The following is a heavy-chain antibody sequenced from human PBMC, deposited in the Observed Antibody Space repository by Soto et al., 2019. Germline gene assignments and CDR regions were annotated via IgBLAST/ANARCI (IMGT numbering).Heavy chain of an antibody. V-gene: IGHV5-10-1*01. J-gene: IGHJ6*02. CDR2: IDPCDSYT. CDR1: GYSFTSYW. D-gene: IGHD2-2*01. CDR3: ARRSCSSTSCYPTNYYYYGMDV. Sequence: DSLSISCKGSGYSFTSYWISLVGQMPGKGLEWMGRIDPCDSYTNYSPSFQGHVTISADKSISTAYLQWSSLKASDTAMYYCARRSCSSTSCYPTNYYYYGMDVWGQGTTVTVSS.